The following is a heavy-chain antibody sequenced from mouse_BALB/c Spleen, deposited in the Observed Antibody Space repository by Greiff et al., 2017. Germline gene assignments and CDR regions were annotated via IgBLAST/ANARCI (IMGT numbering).Heavy chain of an antibody. J-gene: IGHJ2*01. CDR3: ARSDITTANLDY. D-gene: IGHD1-2*01. CDR1: GFNIKDTY. CDR2: IDPANGNT. V-gene: IGHV14-3*02. Sequence: VQLQQSGAELVKPGASVKLSCTASGFNIKDTYMHWVKQRPEQGLEWIGRIDPANGNTKYDPKFQGKATITADTSSNTAYLQLSSLTSEDTAVYYCARSDITTANLDYWGQGTTLTVSS.